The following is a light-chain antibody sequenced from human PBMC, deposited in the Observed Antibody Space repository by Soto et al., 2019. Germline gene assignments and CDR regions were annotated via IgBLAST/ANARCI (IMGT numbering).Light chain of an antibody. J-gene: IGLJ2*01. CDR1: SSDVGVYNY. CDR3: SSYTSSSTLV. CDR2: DVS. V-gene: IGLV2-14*01. Sequence: QSALTQPASVSGSPGQSSTLSCTGTSSDVGVYNYVSWYQQHPGKAPKLMIYDVSNRPSGVSNRFSGSKSGNTACLTISGIQAEDEADYYCSSYTSSSTLVFGGGTKLTVL.